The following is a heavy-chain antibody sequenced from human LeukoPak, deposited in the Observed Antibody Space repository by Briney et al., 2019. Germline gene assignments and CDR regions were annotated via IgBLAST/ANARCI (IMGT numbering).Heavy chain of an antibody. V-gene: IGHV5-51*01. CDR3: ARHPPDY. J-gene: IGHJ4*02. Sequence: GESLKISCKASGYSFTKFWIGWVRLMSGKGLEWMGLTYPGDSDTRYSPSFQGQVTISADQSISTAYLQWSSLKASDSAMYYCARHPPDYWGQGTLVTVSS. CDR2: TYPGDSDT. CDR1: GYSFTKFW.